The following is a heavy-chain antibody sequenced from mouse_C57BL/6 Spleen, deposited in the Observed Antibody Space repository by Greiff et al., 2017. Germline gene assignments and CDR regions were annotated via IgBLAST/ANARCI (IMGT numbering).Heavy chain of an antibody. CDR1: GYAFTNYF. CDR3: ARDCYGSPY. D-gene: IGHD1-1*01. Sequence: QVQLQQSGAELVRPGPSVKVSCKASGYAFTNYFIEWVKQRPGQGLEWIGVINPGSGGTNYNEKFKGKATLTADTSSSTAYMQFSSLTSEDSAYYCCARDCYGSPYWGQGTTLTVSS. CDR2: INPGSGGT. J-gene: IGHJ2*01. V-gene: IGHV1-54*01.